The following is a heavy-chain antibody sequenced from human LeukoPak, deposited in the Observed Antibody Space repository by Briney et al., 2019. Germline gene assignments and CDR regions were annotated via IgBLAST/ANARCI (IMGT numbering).Heavy chain of an antibody. CDR3: ARANDFWSPTDY. Sequence: SVKVSCKASGGTFSNCAVSWVRQAPGQGLEWMGRVIPILGIADYAQRFQGRVTFSADKSTGTAYMEVNSLRSEDTAVYYCARANDFWSPTDYWGQGTLVTVSS. V-gene: IGHV1-69*04. D-gene: IGHD3-3*01. CDR1: GGTFSNCA. J-gene: IGHJ4*02. CDR2: VIPILGIA.